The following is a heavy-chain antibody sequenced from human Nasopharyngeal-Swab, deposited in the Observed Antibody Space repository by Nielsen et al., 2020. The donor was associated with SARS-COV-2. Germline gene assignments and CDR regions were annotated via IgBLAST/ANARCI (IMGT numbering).Heavy chain of an antibody. D-gene: IGHD5/OR15-5a*01. CDR3: TSSVYYYYGMDV. CDR1: GGSISSSSYY. V-gene: IGHV4-39*07. CDR2: IYYSGST. Sequence: GSLRLSCTVSGGSISSSSYYWGWIRQPPGKGLEWIGSIYYSGSTYYNPSLKSRVTISVDTSKNQFSLKLSSVTAADTAVYYCTSSVYYYYGMDVWGQGTTVTVSS. J-gene: IGHJ6*02.